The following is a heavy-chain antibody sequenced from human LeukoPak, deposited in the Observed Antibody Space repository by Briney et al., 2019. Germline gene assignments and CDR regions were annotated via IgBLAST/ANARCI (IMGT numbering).Heavy chain of an antibody. Sequence: GGSLRLSCAASGFTFSNYGMHWVRQAPGKGLEWVSTVSGNGYTTYYTDSVKGRFTISKDNSKNTLYLQMNSLRAEDTAVYYCAKSGDWSSKTFDCWGQGTLVTVSS. CDR2: VSGNGYTT. D-gene: IGHD2-21*02. J-gene: IGHJ4*02. CDR3: AKSGDWSSKTFDC. CDR1: GFTFSNYG. V-gene: IGHV3-23*01.